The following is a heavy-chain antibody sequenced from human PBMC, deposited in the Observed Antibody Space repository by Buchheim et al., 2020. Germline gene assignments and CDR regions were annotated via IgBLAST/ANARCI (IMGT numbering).Heavy chain of an antibody. Sequence: EVQLVESGGDLVKPGGSLRLSCAASGFTVTNAWMSWVRQAPGKGLEWVGRIKSKTDGETIDYAASVKGRFTMSRDDSKNTLYLQMDSLKTEDTAVYYCTTGKSAMVAWGYYWGQGTL. D-gene: IGHD5-18*01. CDR1: GFTVTNAW. CDR2: IKSKTDGETI. V-gene: IGHV3-15*01. J-gene: IGHJ4*02. CDR3: TTGKSAMVAWGYY.